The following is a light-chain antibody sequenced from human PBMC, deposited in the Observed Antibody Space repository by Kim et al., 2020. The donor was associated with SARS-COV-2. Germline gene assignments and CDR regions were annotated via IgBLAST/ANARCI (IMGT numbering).Light chain of an antibody. Sequence: ALGQTVRITCKGDSLRSYDASWYQKKPGQAPVLVIYGKNNRPSGIPDRFSGSSSGNTASLTITGAQAEDEADYYCNSRDSSGNHLVFGGGTQLTVL. CDR1: SLRSYD. CDR3: NSRDSSGNHLV. CDR2: GKN. J-gene: IGLJ2*01. V-gene: IGLV3-19*01.